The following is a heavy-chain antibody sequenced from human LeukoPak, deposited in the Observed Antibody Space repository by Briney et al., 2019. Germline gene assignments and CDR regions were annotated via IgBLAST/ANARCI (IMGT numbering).Heavy chain of an antibody. V-gene: IGHV1-69*13. Sequence: SVKVSCKASGGTFSSYAISWVRQAPGQGLEWMGGIIPIFGTANYAQKFQGRVTITADESTSTAYMELSSLRSEDTAVYYCARDPHSYSRSWYFDYWGQGTLVTVS. CDR1: GGTFSSYA. CDR2: IIPIFGTA. J-gene: IGHJ4*02. D-gene: IGHD6-13*01. CDR3: ARDPHSYSRSWYFDY.